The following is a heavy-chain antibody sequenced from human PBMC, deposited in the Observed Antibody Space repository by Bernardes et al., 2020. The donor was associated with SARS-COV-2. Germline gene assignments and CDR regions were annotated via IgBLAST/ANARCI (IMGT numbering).Heavy chain of an antibody. Sequence: SESLSLSCAAYGVSFSGHSWTWIRQPPGKGLEWISDINHSGNTNYNPYPKSRVTITAETSTNQFHLMVRSVTAADTAVYYCAGSTLHPVGSIDYWSQGTLVTVSS. CDR3: AGSTLHPVGSIDY. CDR2: INHSGNT. J-gene: IGHJ4*02. CDR1: GVSFSGHS. V-gene: IGHV4-34*01. D-gene: IGHD1-26*01.